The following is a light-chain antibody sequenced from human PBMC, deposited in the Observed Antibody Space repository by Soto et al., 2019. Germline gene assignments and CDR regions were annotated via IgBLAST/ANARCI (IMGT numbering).Light chain of an antibody. J-gene: IGKJ1*01. V-gene: IGKV3-20*01. CDR3: QKYDGTGT. CDR1: QFFGSDY. Sequence: ETVLTQSPDTLSLSPGERATLSCRASQFFGSDYLAWYQQKPGQPPRLLIYGASRRATGIPDRFSGRGSGTDFTLTISSLEPEDFAMYYCQKYDGTGTFGQGTKVDIK. CDR2: GAS.